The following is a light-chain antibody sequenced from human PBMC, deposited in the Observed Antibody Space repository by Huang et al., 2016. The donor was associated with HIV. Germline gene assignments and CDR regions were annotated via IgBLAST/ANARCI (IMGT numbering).Light chain of an antibody. CDR1: QSIGSW. CDR2: KAA. CDR3: QQYNSYST. J-gene: IGKJ2*01. Sequence: DIQMTQSPSTLSASVGDTVTITCRASQSIGSWLAWYQQKPGRAPKLRIYKAANLESGVPQRFSGSGSGTEFTLTISSLQPDDFATYYCQQYNSYSTFGQGTKLEIK. V-gene: IGKV1-5*03.